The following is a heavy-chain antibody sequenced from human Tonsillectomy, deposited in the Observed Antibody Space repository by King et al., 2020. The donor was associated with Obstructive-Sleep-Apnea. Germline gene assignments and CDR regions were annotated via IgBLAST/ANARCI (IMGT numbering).Heavy chain of an antibody. CDR2: ISYDGSDK. J-gene: IGHJ2*01. CDR1: GFTFSPYG. D-gene: IGHD4-17*01. V-gene: IGHV3-30*18. CDR3: AKAGGDDGRTGWYFDL. Sequence: VQLVESGGGVVQPGRSLRLSCAASGFTFSPYGMHWVRQAPGKGLEWVAVISYDGSDKFYADAVKGRFTISRDNSKNTVYLQMNSLRVEDTSMFCCAKAGGDDGRTGWYFDLWGLGTQVTVSA.